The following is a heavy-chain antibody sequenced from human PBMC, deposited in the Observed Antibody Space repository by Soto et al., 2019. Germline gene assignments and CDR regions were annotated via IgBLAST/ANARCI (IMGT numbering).Heavy chain of an antibody. V-gene: IGHV3-23*01. J-gene: IGHJ6*02. CDR2: ISGSGGST. CDR3: AQDWHYIRAYYYYAMAV. Sequence: GGSLRLSCAASGFTFSSYAMSWVRQAPGKGLEWVSAISGSGGSTYYADSVKGRFTISRDNSKNTLYLQMNSLRAEDTAVYYYAQDWHYIRAYYYYAMAVWGQGTTVTVSS. D-gene: IGHD1-7*01. CDR1: GFTFSSYA.